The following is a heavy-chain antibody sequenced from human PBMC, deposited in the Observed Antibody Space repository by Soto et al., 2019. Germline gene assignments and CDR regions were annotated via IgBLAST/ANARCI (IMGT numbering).Heavy chain of an antibody. J-gene: IGHJ4*02. CDR1: GFTFSSYG. CDR2: ITDNGLTT. Sequence: EVQLLESGGGLVQPGGSLRLSCAASGFTFSSYGMNWVRQAPGEGLEWVSSITDNGLTTFYADSVKGRFTISRDTSKNTLSPEMTSLRVEDTARYYCARDLIQTVARGWVYDYWGQGTLVTVSS. D-gene: IGHD6-19*01. V-gene: IGHV3-23*01. CDR3: ARDLIQTVARGWVYDY.